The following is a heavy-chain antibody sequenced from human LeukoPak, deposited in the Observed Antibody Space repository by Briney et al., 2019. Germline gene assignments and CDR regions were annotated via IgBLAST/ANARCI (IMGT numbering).Heavy chain of an antibody. Sequence: SETLSLTCTVTGGSISSSSYYWGWTRQPPGKGLEWIGSIYYSGSTYYNPSLKSRVTISVDTSKNQFSLKLSSVTAADTAVYYCAREDRYSGSYYADYWGQGTLVTVSS. CDR2: IYYSGST. V-gene: IGHV4-39*07. CDR1: GGSISSSSYY. D-gene: IGHD1-26*01. J-gene: IGHJ4*02. CDR3: AREDRYSGSYYADY.